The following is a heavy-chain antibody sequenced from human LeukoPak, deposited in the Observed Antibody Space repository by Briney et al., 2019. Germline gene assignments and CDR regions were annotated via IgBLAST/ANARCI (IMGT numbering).Heavy chain of an antibody. Sequence: GGSLRLSCAASGFTFSSYGMHWVRQAPGKGLEWVAFIRYDGSNKYYAGSVKGRFTISRDNSKNTLYLQMNSLRAEDTAVYYCAKRRDGYSLGWGQGTLVTVSS. CDR1: GFTFSSYG. CDR3: AKRRDGYSLG. V-gene: IGHV3-30*02. D-gene: IGHD5-24*01. J-gene: IGHJ4*02. CDR2: IRYDGSNK.